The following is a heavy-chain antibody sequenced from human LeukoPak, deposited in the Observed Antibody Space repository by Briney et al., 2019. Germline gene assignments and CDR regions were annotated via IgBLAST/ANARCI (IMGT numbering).Heavy chain of an antibody. CDR2: TYYRSKWYN. V-gene: IGHV6-1*01. D-gene: IGHD5-12*01. J-gene: IGHJ4*02. CDR3: ARDQGYSGYAAFDY. Sequence: SQTLSLTFAISGDSVSSNSAAWNWIRQSPSRGLEWLGRTYYRSKWYNDYAVSVKSRITINPDTSKNQFSLQLNSVTPEDTAVYYCARDQGYSGYAAFDYWGQGTLVTVSS. CDR1: GDSVSSNSAA.